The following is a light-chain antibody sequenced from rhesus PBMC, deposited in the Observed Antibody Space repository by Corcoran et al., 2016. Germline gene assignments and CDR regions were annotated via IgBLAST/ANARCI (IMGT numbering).Light chain of an antibody. J-gene: IGKJ1*01. CDR3: QQYDNLPRT. Sequence: DIQMTQSPSSLSASVGDKVTITCHASKGISSCLAWSQRKPGKAPRPLFYSSSSVESGSPSRYSGSGSGTDFTLTISSLQPEEFATYYCQQYDNLPRTFGRGTKVEIK. CDR2: SSS. CDR1: KGISSC. V-gene: IGKV1-19*01.